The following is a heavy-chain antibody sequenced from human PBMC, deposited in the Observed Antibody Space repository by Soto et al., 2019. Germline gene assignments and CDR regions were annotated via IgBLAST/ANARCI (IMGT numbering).Heavy chain of an antibody. D-gene: IGHD3-9*01. CDR2: ISGSGGST. CDR1: GFTFSSYA. CDR3: AKDRPDFGYDILTGYLIDY. J-gene: IGHJ4*02. Sequence: AGGSLRLSCAASGFTFSSYAMSWVRQAPGKGLEWVSAISGSGGSTYYADSVKGRFTISRDNSKNTLYLQMNSLRAEDTAVYYCAKDRPDFGYDILTGYLIDYWGQGTLVTVSS. V-gene: IGHV3-23*01.